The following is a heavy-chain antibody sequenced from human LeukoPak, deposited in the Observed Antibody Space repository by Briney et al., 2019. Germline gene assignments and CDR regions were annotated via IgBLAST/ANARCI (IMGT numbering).Heavy chain of an antibody. CDR1: GFTFSGFW. Sequence: GGSLRLSCAVSGFTFSGFWMSWSRQAPGKGLEWVASINSDGSEGYYADVVKGRFTISRDNAKNSIYLQINSLRAEDTAVYYCARSSYSSSSSVWGQGTMVTVSS. V-gene: IGHV3-7*03. D-gene: IGHD6-6*01. J-gene: IGHJ3*01. CDR2: INSDGSEG. CDR3: ARSSYSSSSSV.